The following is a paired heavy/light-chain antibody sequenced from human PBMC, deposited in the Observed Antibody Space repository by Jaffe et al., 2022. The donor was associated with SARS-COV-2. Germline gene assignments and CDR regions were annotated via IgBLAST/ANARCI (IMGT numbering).Light chain of an antibody. J-gene: IGLJ2*01. CDR2: DVS. CDR3: SSSTSSAALV. CDR1: SSDVGVSNY. V-gene: IGLV2-14*01. Sequence: QSALTQPASVSGSPGQPITISCIGTSSDVGVSNYVSWYQQFPGKAPKLMIYDVSSRPSGVSDRFSGSKSDNTASLTISRLQAEDEADYYCSSSTSSAALVFGGGTRLTVL.
Heavy chain of an antibody. Sequence: QITLKESGPTLVKPTQTLTLTCTFSGFSLTTNGVGVGWIRQAPGKALEWLALIYWDDDKRYSPSLKRRLTITKDTSKNQVVLTMNNMDPVDTATYYCAHTPYTPHTPYAPGSLYYFDFWGQGTLVTVSS. CDR3: AHTPYTPHTPYAPGSLYYFDF. J-gene: IGHJ4*02. V-gene: IGHV2-5*02. CDR2: IYWDDDK. D-gene: IGHD3-10*01. CDR1: GFSLTTNGVG.